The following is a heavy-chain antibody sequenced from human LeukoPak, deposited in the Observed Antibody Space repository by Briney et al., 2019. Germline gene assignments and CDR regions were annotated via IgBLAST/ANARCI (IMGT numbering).Heavy chain of an antibody. CDR1: GFTFSGSA. J-gene: IGHJ6*03. CDR2: IRSKANSYAT. V-gene: IGHV3-73*01. CDR3: SGSGSSSSPYYYYYYMDV. Sequence: PGGSLRLSCAASGFTFSGSAMRWVRQASGKGLEWVGRIRSKANSYATAYAASVKGRYTISRDDSKNTEYLQMNSLKTEDTAVYYCSGSGSSSSPYYYYYYMDVWGKGTTVTVSS. D-gene: IGHD3-10*01.